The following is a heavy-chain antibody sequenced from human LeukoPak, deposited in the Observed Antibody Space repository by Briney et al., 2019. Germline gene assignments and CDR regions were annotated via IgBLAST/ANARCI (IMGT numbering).Heavy chain of an antibody. Sequence: SETLSLTCTVSGGSISSGGYYWSWIRQHPGKGLEWIGYIYYSGSTYYNPSLKSRVTISVDTSKNQFSLKLSSVTAADTAVYCCARVDEAGDQRFDYWGQGTLVTVSS. CDR3: ARVDEAGDQRFDY. CDR1: GGSISSGGYY. CDR2: IYYSGST. J-gene: IGHJ4*02. V-gene: IGHV4-31*03. D-gene: IGHD7-27*01.